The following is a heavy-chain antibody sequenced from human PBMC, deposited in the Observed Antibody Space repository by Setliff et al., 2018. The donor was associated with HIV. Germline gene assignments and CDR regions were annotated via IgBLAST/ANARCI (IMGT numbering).Heavy chain of an antibody. D-gene: IGHD6-13*01. CDR1: GFTFSSYS. CDR3: ARDTGAAADINDAFDI. V-gene: IGHV3-48*04. Sequence: GGSLRLSCAASGFTFSSYSMNWVRQAPGKGLEWVSYISSSSSTIYYADSVKGRFTISRDNAKNSLYLQMNSLRAEDTAVYYCARDTGAAADINDAFDIWGQGTMVTVSS. J-gene: IGHJ3*02. CDR2: ISSSSSTI.